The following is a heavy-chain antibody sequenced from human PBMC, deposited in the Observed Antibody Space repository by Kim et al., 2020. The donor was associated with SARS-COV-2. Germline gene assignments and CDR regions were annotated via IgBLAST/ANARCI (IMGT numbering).Heavy chain of an antibody. CDR3: AREGRWSTSLDY. J-gene: IGHJ4*02. CDR2: IFAPGTT. D-gene: IGHD1-1*01. V-gene: IGHV4-61*02. CDR1: GDSISGYTYY. Sequence: SETLSLTCTVSGDSISGYTYYWNWIRQPAGKGLEWIGLIFAPGTTNYNPSPKSRVPISVDTSKNQFSLKLTSVTAADTAVYYCAREGRWSTSLDYWGQGTLVTVSS.